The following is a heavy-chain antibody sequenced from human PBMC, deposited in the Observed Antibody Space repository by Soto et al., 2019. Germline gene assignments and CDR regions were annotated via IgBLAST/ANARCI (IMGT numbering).Heavy chain of an antibody. CDR3: ARARATIAAAAIFDC. Sequence: QVQLQESGPGLWKPSGTLSLTCAVSGGSISTSNWWSWVRQPPGKGLEWIGEVYRTGSTNYNPSLESRLTISVDKSKNQFSLKLTSVTAADTAVYYCARARATIAAAAIFDCWGQGTLVTVSS. V-gene: IGHV4-4*02. D-gene: IGHD6-13*01. J-gene: IGHJ4*02. CDR2: VYRTGST. CDR1: GGSISTSNW.